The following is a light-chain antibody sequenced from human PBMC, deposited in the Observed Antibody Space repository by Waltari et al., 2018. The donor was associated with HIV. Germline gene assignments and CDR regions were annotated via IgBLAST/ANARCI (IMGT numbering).Light chain of an antibody. CDR1: TLGTKY. V-gene: IGLV3-1*01. J-gene: IGLJ2*01. Sequence: SYELTQPPSVSVSPGQTATISCPGPTLGTKYASCYQQRPGQSPAVVIYQDNKRPAGIPERCSGSSSGNTATLTISVTQAMDEADYYCQAWDSTTVVFGGGTKLTVL. CDR2: QDN. CDR3: QAWDSTTVV.